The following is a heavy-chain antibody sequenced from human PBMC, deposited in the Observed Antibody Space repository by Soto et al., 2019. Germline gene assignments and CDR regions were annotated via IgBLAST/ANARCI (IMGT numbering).Heavy chain of an antibody. D-gene: IGHD4-4*01. J-gene: IGHJ6*02. Sequence: PRLSCSASGVSVTDAGRNWLRQAPGKGLEWVGRIKEKADGGTTDYAAPVKGRFTISRDDSANTLNLQMNSLKTEDTGVYYRTTWVTPGYDFYAMDVWGQGT. CDR2: IKEKADGGTT. CDR3: TTWVTPGYDFYAMDV. CDR1: GVSVTDAG. V-gene: IGHV3-15*01.